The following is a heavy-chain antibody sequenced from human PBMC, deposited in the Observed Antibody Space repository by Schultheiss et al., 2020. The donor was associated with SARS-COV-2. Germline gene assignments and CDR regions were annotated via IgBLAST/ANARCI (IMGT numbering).Heavy chain of an antibody. CDR1: GYTFTSYY. V-gene: IGHV1-8*02. J-gene: IGHJ4*02. CDR2: MNPNSGNT. CDR3: ASPIAAAGTFDY. Sequence: ASVKVSCKASGYTFTSYYMHWVRQAPGQGLEWMGWMNPNSGNTGYTQKFQGRVTMTRNTSISTAYMELSSLRSEDTAVYYCASPIAAAGTFDYWGQGTLVTVSS. D-gene: IGHD6-13*01.